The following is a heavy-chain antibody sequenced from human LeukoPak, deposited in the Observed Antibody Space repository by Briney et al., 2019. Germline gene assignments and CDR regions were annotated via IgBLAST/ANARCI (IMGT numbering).Heavy chain of an antibody. CDR3: AKDAQRGFDYSNSLEY. Sequence: PGGSLRLSCTASGFTFMAYTMNWVRQAPGRGLEWVAVIWSDGSNKFYADSVKGRFTISRDNAQHTVDLHMNILRAEDTAVYYCAKDAQRGFDYSNSLEYWGQGTLVTVSS. CDR2: IWSDGSNK. D-gene: IGHD4-11*01. J-gene: IGHJ4*02. V-gene: IGHV3-33*06. CDR1: GFTFMAYT.